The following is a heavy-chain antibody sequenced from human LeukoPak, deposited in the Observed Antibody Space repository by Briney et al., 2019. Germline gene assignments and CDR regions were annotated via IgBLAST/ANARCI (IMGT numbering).Heavy chain of an antibody. CDR2: INHSGST. D-gene: IGHD1-26*01. Sequence: PSETLSLTCTVSGYSISSGYYWGWIRQPPGKGLEWIGEINHSGSTNYNPSLKSRVTISVDTSKNQFSLKLSSVTAADTAVYYCARIVGGYYFYYYYMDVWGQGTLVTVSS. V-gene: IGHV4-38-2*02. CDR3: ARIVGGYYFYYYYMDV. CDR1: GYSISSGYY. J-gene: IGHJ6*03.